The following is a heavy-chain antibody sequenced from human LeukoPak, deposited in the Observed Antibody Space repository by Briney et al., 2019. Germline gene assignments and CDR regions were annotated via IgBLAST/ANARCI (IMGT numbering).Heavy chain of an antibody. D-gene: IGHD2-2*01. CDR1: GGSISSGSYY. J-gene: IGHJ3*02. Sequence: SETLSLTCTVSGGSISSGSYYWSWIRQPAGKGLEWIGRIYTSGSTNYNPSLKSRVTISVDTSKNQFSLKLSSVTAADTAVYYCARSTSTSCYYCSVEDAFDIWGQETMVTVSS. CDR2: IYTSGST. V-gene: IGHV4-61*02. CDR3: ARSTSTSCYYCSVEDAFDI.